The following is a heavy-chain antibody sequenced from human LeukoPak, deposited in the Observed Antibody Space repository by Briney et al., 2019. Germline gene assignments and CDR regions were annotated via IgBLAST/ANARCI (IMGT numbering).Heavy chain of an antibody. J-gene: IGHJ4*02. CDR2: IYTSGST. CDR3: ARHLPPEELGRAGYFDY. D-gene: IGHD7-27*01. Sequence: SETLSLTCTVSGGSISSGSYYWSWIRQPAGKGLEWIGRIYTSGSTNYNPSLKSRVTISVDTSKNQFSLKLSSVTAADTAVYYCARHLPPEELGRAGYFDYWGQGTLVTVSS. V-gene: IGHV4-61*02. CDR1: GGSISSGSYY.